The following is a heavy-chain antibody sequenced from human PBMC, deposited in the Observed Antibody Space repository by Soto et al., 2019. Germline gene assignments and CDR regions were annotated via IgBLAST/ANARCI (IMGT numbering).Heavy chain of an antibody. D-gene: IGHD2-2*02. CDR1: GYTFTSYY. J-gene: IGHJ5*02. CDR2: INPSGGST. CDR3: ARATRTARQIGYCSSTSCYKRATWFDP. V-gene: IGHV1-46*01. Sequence: ASVKVSCKASGYTFTSYYMHWVRQAPGQGLEWMGIINPSGGSTSYAQKFQGRVTMTRDTSTSTVYMELSSLRSEETAVYYCARATRTARQIGYCSSTSCYKRATWFDPWGQGTLVTVSS.